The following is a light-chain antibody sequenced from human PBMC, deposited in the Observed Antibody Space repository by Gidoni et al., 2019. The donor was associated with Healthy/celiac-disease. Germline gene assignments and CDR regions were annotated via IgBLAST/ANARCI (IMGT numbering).Light chain of an antibody. CDR3: QQSYSTLWT. V-gene: IGKV1-39*01. J-gene: IGKJ1*01. CDR1: QSISSY. Sequence: DIQMTQSPSSLSASVGDRATITCRASQSISSYLNWYQQKPGKAPKLLIYAASSLQSGVPSRFSGSGSGTDCTLTISSLQPEDFSTYYCQQSYSTLWTFGQGTKVEIK. CDR2: AAS.